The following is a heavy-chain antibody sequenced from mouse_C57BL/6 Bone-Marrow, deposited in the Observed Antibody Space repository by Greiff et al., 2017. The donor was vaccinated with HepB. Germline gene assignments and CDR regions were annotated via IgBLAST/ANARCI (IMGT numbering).Heavy chain of an antibody. Sequence: EVQLQQSGPELVKPGASVKISCKASGYTFTDYYMNWVKQSHGKSLEWIGDINPNNGGTSYNQKFKGKATLTVDKSSSTAYMELRSLTSEDSAVYYCARWITTPVATREGYFDVWGTGTTVTVSS. D-gene: IGHD1-1*01. CDR3: ARWITTPVATREGYFDV. V-gene: IGHV1-26*01. J-gene: IGHJ1*03. CDR2: INPNNGGT. CDR1: GYTFTDYY.